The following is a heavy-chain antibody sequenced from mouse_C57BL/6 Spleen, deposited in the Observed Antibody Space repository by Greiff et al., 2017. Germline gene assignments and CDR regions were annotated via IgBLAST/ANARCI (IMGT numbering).Heavy chain of an antibody. CDR2: IDPSDSYT. CDR1: GYTFTSYW. D-gene: IGHD1-1*01. Sequence: QVQLQQPGAELVRPGPSVKLSCKASGYTFTSYWMHWVKQRPGQGLEWIGVIDPSDSYTNYNQKFKGKATLTVDTSSSTAYMQLSSLTSEDSAVYYCAREGITTVVANFDYWGQGTTLTVSS. CDR3: AREGITTVVANFDY. J-gene: IGHJ2*01. V-gene: IGHV1-59*01.